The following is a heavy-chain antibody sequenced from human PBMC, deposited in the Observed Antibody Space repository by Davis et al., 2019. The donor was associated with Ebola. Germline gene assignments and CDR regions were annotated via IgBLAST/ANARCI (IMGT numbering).Heavy chain of an antibody. J-gene: IGHJ4*02. CDR1: GGSFSRHV. Sequence: SVKVSCKTSGGSFSRHVISWVRQAPGQGLEWMGGIIPIFNTPNYAQRFQGRVTFTANESTSTFFLELSGLTSEDTAVIYCATTVLEHYDFWNGYLPDWGQGTLVTVSS. V-gene: IGHV1-69*13. D-gene: IGHD3-3*01. CDR3: ATTVLEHYDFWNGYLPD. CDR2: IIPIFNTP.